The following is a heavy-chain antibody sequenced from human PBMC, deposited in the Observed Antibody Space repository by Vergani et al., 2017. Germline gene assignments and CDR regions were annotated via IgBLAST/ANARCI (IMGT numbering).Heavy chain of an antibody. J-gene: IGHJ4*02. Sequence: EVELVQSGTEMRKPGESLKISCKGSEYSFGNYWIGWVRQMPGKGLEWMGIIYPADSDTRYSQSFQGQVTISADKSISTAFLQGDSLKASDTAXYYCARHTTYTDSWGQGTLVTVSS. CDR2: IYPADSDT. CDR3: ARHTTYTDS. D-gene: IGHD1-1*01. CDR1: EYSFGNYW. V-gene: IGHV5-51*01.